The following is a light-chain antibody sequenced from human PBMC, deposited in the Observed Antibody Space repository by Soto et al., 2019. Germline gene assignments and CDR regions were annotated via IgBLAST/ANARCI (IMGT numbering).Light chain of an antibody. CDR3: SSYTSSSTLV. Sequence: QSALTQPASVSGSPGQSITISCTGTSSDVGAYNYVSWYQQHPGKAPKLMIFEVNNRPSRVSNRFSGSKSGNTASLAISGLQAEDEADYYCSSYTSSSTLVFGGGTKLTVL. CDR2: EVN. CDR1: SSDVGAYNY. V-gene: IGLV2-14*01. J-gene: IGLJ2*01.